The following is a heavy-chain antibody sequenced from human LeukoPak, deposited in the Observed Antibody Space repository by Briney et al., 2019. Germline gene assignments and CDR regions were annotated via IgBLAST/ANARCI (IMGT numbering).Heavy chain of an antibody. CDR3: ARDKVRGVIQYNWFDP. CDR2: IYYSGST. Sequence: SETLSLTCTVSGGSISSYYWSWIRQPPGKGLEWIGYIYYSGSTNYNPSLKSRVTMSVDTSENQFSLKLSSVTAADTAVYYCARDKVRGVIQYNWFDPWGQGTLVTVSS. CDR1: GGSISSYY. J-gene: IGHJ5*02. V-gene: IGHV4-59*12. D-gene: IGHD3-10*01.